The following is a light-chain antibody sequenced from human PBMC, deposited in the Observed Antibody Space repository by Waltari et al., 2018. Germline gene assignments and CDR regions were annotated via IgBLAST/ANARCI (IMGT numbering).Light chain of an antibody. V-gene: IGKV1-39*01. CDR1: QSIASF. CDR2: AAY. J-gene: IGKJ4*01. CDR3: QQSYKTPPLT. Sequence: DIQMTQSPSSLSASVGDRVTITCRASQSIASFLNWYQQKPGKAPKLLIYAAYSLQSGVPSRFSASGSGTDFTLTISSLQPEDFATYYCQQSYKTPPLTFGGGTKVEMK.